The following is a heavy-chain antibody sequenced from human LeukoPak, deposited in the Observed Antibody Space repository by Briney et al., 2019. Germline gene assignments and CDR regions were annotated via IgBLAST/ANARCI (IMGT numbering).Heavy chain of an antibody. Sequence: GGSLRLSCAASGFTFSSYSMNWGRQAPGKGLEWVSSISSSSSYIYYADSVKGRYTISRDNAKNSLYLQMNSLRAEDTAVYYCARGGRTHSSGWYIDYWGQGTLVTVSS. V-gene: IGHV3-21*01. CDR3: ARGGRTHSSGWYIDY. CDR1: GFTFSSYS. D-gene: IGHD6-19*01. CDR2: ISSSSSYI. J-gene: IGHJ4*02.